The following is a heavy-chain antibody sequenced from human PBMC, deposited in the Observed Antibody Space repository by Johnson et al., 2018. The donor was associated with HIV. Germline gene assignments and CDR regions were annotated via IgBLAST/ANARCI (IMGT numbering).Heavy chain of an antibody. V-gene: IGHV3-13*01. D-gene: IGHD3-10*01. CDR2: IGTAGDT. CDR3: AKDLNYGSGPVDI. J-gene: IGHJ3*02. Sequence: MLLVESGGGVVRPGGSLRLSCAASGFTFSSYDMHWVRQATGKGLEWVSAIGTAGDTYYPGSVKGRFTISRDNSKNTLYLQMNSLRAEDTAVYYCAKDLNYGSGPVDIWGQGTMVTVSS. CDR1: GFTFSSYD.